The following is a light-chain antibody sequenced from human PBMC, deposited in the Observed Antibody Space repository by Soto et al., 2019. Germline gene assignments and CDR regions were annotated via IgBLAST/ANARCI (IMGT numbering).Light chain of an antibody. J-gene: IGKJ3*01. Sequence: DIQMTQSPTSLSASVGDRVTITCRASQGIRNYVAWYQQIPGKAPKLLIYAASTLQSGVPSRFSGSGSGTDFTLTINGLQSEDVATYDCQKYSSVPVFGPGTKVEIK. CDR3: QKYSSVPV. CDR1: QGIRNY. V-gene: IGKV1-27*01. CDR2: AAS.